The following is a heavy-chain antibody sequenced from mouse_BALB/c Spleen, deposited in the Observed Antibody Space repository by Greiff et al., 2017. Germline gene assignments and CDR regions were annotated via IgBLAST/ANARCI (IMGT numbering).Heavy chain of an antibody. CDR2: ISSGSSTI. V-gene: IGHV5-17*02. J-gene: IGHJ2*01. D-gene: IGHD4-1*01. CDR3: ARWDYFDD. CDR1: GFTFSSFG. Sequence: EVNVVESGGGLVQPGGSRKLSCAASGFTFSSFGMHWVRQAPEKGLEWVAYISSGSSTIYYADTVKGRFTISRDNPKHTLFLQMTSLRSEDTAMYYCARWDYFDDWGQGTTLTVSS.